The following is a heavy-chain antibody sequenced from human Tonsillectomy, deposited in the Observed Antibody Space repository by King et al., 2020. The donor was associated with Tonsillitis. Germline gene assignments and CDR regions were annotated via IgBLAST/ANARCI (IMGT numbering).Heavy chain of an antibody. CDR2: ISYDGSNK. J-gene: IGHJ3*02. Sequence: VQLVESEGGVVQPGRSLRLSCAASGFTFSSYGMHWVRQAPGKGLEWVAVISYDGSNKYYADSVKGRFTISRDSSKSTLYLQMNSLRAEDTAMYYCAKAGGTFVGAFDIWGQGTMVTVSS. V-gene: IGHV3-30*18. CDR1: GFTFSSYG. D-gene: IGHD1-26*01. CDR3: AKAGGTFVGAFDI.